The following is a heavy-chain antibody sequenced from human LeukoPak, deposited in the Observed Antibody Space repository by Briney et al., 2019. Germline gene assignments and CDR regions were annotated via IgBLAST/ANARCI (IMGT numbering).Heavy chain of an antibody. CDR3: GLSHGYYYYMDV. V-gene: IGHV4-59*01. CDR1: GFTFSSYW. J-gene: IGHJ6*03. CDR2: IYYSGST. Sequence: GSLRLSCAASGFTFSSYWMSWVRQAPGKGLEWIGYIYYSGSTNYNPSLKSRVTISVDTSKNQFSLKLSSVTAADTAVYYCGLSHGYYYYMDVWGKGTTVTVSS.